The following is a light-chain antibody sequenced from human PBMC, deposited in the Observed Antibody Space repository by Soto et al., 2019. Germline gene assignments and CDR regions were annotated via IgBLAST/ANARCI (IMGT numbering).Light chain of an antibody. J-gene: IGKJ4*01. Sequence: DIQMTQSPSTLSVSVGDRVTITCRASESINGWLAWYQQKPGRAPSILIYDASKLEPGVPSRLSGSGSVAEYTLHISSLQPEDFATYYCQHYSSYPLTFGGGTKLE. V-gene: IGKV1-5*01. CDR3: QHYSSYPLT. CDR1: ESINGW. CDR2: DAS.